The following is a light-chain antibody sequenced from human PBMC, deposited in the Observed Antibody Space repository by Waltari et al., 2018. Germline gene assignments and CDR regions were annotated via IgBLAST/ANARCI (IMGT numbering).Light chain of an antibody. CDR3: QAWDSNTEV. Sequence: SYELTQPPSVSGSPGQTASITCSGDKLGNRFASWFQQKAGKSPVLVIYQDSRRPSGIPERFSGSNSGNTATLTISGPQPMDEADYYCQAWDSNTEVFGGGTKLTVL. V-gene: IGLV3-1*01. CDR1: KLGNRF. CDR2: QDS. J-gene: IGLJ2*01.